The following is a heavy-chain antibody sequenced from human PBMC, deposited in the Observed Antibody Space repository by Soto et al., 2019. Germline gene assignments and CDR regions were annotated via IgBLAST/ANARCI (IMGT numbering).Heavy chain of an antibody. Sequence: ASVKVSCKVSGYTLTELSMHWVRQAPGKGLEWMGGFDPEDGETIYAQKFQGRVTMTEDTSTDTAYMELSSLGSEDTAVYYCATDLHYDILTGQLGWGQGTLVTVSS. CDR3: ATDLHYDILTGQLG. J-gene: IGHJ4*02. CDR2: FDPEDGET. CDR1: GYTLTELS. V-gene: IGHV1-24*01. D-gene: IGHD3-9*01.